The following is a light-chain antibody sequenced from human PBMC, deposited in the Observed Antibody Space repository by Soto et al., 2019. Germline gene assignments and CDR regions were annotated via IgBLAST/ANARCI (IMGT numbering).Light chain of an antibody. V-gene: IGKV1-5*03. CDR3: QHYNSYSEA. Sequence: DIQMTQSPSTLSGSVGDRATITCRASQTISSWLAWYQQKPGKAPKLLIYKASTLKSRVPSRFSGSGSGTEFTLTISSLQPDDFATYYCQHYNSYSEAFGQGTKVDIK. CDR2: KAS. J-gene: IGKJ1*01. CDR1: QTISSW.